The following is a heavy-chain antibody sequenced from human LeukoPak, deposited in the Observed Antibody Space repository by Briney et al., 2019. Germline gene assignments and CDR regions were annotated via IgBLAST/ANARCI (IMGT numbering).Heavy chain of an antibody. CDR3: ARDHSSSSEDY. CDR1: GYSISSGYY. J-gene: IGHJ4*02. D-gene: IGHD6-13*01. CDR2: IFHTGST. Sequence: PSETLSLTCTVSGYSISSGYYWAWIRQPPGKGLEWIGSIFHTGSTYHNPSLKSRVTISVDTSKNQFSLKLNSVTAAHTAVYYCARDHSSSSEDYWGQGTLVTVSS. V-gene: IGHV4-38-2*02.